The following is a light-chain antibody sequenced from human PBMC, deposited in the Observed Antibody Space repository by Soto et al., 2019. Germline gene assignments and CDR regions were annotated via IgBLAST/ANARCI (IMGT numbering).Light chain of an antibody. CDR3: MQKYFYPST. CDR2: AAS. J-gene: IGKJ3*01. CDR1: QGIRND. Sequence: ATQKTQSPSSLSASLRPRLRLTCPASQGIRNDLDWFQQKPGKAPKLLIYAASNLQSGVPARFSGSGSGTDFTLTISSLQTEDFATYYCMQKYFYPSTSGTGTKVDSK. V-gene: IGKV1-6*01.